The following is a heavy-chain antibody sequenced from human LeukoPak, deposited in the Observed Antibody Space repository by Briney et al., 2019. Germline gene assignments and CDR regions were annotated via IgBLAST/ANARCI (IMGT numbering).Heavy chain of an antibody. CDR2: ISSSSSYI. J-gene: IGHJ4*02. D-gene: IGHD6-13*01. CDR3: ARDQRSSSPNYYFDY. V-gene: IGHV3-21*01. CDR1: GFTFSSYS. Sequence: GGSLRLSCAASGFTFSSYSMSWVRQAPGKGLEWVSSISSSSSYIYYADSVKGRFTISRDNAKNSLYLQMNSLRAEDTAVYYCARDQRSSSPNYYFDYWGQGTLVTVSS.